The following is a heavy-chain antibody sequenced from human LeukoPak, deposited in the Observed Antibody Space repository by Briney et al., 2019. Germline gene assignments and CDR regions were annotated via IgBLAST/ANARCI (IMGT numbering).Heavy chain of an antibody. CDR3: ARVGEDGIPWKMGVRFDP. CDR1: GYTFSSYG. CDR2: ISAYNGNT. J-gene: IGHJ5*02. Sequence: ASVKVSCKASGYTFSSYGISWVRQAPGQGLEWMGWISAYNGNTNYAQKLQGRVTMTTDTSTSTAYMELRSLRSDDTAVYYCARVGEDGIPWKMGVRFDPWGQGTLVTVSS. V-gene: IGHV1-18*01. D-gene: IGHD3-16*01.